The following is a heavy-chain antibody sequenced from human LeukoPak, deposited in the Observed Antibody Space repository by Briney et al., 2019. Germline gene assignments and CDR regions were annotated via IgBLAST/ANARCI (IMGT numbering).Heavy chain of an antibody. D-gene: IGHD2-2*01. CDR2: IWYDGSNK. V-gene: IGHV3-33*01. CDR3: ARDPGRVPAAMGAFDI. CDR1: GFTFSSYG. Sequence: GGSLRLSCAASGFTFSSYGMHWVHQAPGKGLEWVAVIWYDGSNKYYADSVKGRFTISRDNSKNTLYLQMNSLRAEDTAVYYCARDPGRVPAAMGAFDIWGQGTMVTVSS. J-gene: IGHJ3*02.